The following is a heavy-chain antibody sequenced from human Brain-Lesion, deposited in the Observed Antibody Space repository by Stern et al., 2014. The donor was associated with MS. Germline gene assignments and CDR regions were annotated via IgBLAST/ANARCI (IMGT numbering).Heavy chain of an antibody. J-gene: IGHJ5*01. V-gene: IGHV3-74*01. CDR1: GFTFSNYW. Sequence: EVKLVESGGGLVQPGGSLRLSCAASGFTFSNYWMHWVRQAPGKGLVWVSRVNNDGRRTSYADSVKGRFTMSRDNAKNTLYLQMNSLRVEDTAIYYCARGERWFDSWGQGTLVTVSS. CDR3: ARGERWFDS. CDR2: VNNDGRRT.